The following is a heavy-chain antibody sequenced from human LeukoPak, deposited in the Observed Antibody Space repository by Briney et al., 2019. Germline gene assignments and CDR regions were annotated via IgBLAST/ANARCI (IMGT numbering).Heavy chain of an antibody. CDR3: AKWNSVYNAFDV. CDR2: INHSGST. CDR1: SGSFSGFY. D-gene: IGHD1/OR15-1a*01. V-gene: IGHV4-34*01. J-gene: IGHJ3*01. Sequence: PSETLSLTCAVYSGSFSGFYWSWIRQPPGKGLEWIGEINHSGSTNYNPSLKSRLTISMDTSKNQFSLKLSSVAAADTAVYYCAKWNSVYNAFDVWGQGTIVTVSS.